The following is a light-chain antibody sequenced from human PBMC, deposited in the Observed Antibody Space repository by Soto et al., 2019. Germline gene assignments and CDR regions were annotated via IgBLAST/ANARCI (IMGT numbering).Light chain of an antibody. CDR1: QSLLHSNGYYY. Sequence: DIVVTQSPLSLPVTPGEPASISCRSSQSLLHSNGYYYLDWYLQKPGQSPQVLIYLGSNRASGVPDRCSGSGSGTDFTLKISRVEAEDVGVYYCMQTLQTRTFGQGTKVEIK. V-gene: IGKV2-28*01. J-gene: IGKJ1*01. CDR2: LGS. CDR3: MQTLQTRT.